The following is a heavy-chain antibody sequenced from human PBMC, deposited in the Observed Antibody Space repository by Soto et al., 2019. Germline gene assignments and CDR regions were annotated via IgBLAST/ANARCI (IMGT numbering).Heavy chain of an antibody. CDR2: ISYDGSNK. CDR1: GFTFSSYA. Sequence: GGSLRLSCAASGFTFSSYAMHWVRQAPGKGLEWVAVISYDGSNKYYADSVKGRFTISRDNSKNTLYLQMSSLRAEDTAVYYCARDVESGSSQYYYYYYGMGVWGQGTTVTVSS. CDR3: ARDVESGSSQYYYYYYGMGV. J-gene: IGHJ6*02. D-gene: IGHD1-26*01. V-gene: IGHV3-30-3*01.